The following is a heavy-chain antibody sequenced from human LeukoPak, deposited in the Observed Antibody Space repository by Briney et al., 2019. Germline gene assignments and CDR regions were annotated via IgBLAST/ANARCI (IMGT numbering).Heavy chain of an antibody. CDR3: ARRPITMVRIGAFDI. D-gene: IGHD3-10*01. Sequence: PGGSLRLSCSASGFTFSRYAMHWVRQAPGKGLEYVSAISSNGGSTYYADSVKGRFTISRDNSKNTLYLQMNSLRAEDTAVYYCARRPITMVRIGAFDIWGQGTMVTVSS. CDR2: ISSNGGST. CDR1: GFTFSRYA. V-gene: IGHV3-64*04. J-gene: IGHJ3*02.